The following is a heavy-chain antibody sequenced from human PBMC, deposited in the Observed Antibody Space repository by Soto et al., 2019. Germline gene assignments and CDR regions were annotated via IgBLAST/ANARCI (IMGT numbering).Heavy chain of an antibody. V-gene: IGHV1-18*01. CDR1: GYTFSNDA. D-gene: IGHD1-7*01. CDR2: VSAYNGNT. J-gene: IGHJ4*02. CDR3: ARASRYYWNYMMY. Sequence: QVQLVQSGAEVKKPGASVKVSCKASGYTFSNDAITWVRQAPGQGLEWMGWVSAYNGNTNYAQKFKGRVTMTTDTSTSKHYMEIRSLRYDDTAVYFCARASRYYWNYMMYWGQGTLVTVSS.